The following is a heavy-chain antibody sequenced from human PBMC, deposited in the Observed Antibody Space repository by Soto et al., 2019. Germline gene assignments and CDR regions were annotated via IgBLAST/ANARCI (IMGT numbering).Heavy chain of an antibody. Sequence: GGSLRLSCAASGFTFDDYAMHWVRQAPGKGLEWVSGISWNSGSIGYADSVKGRFTISRDNAKNSLYLQMNSLRAEDTALYYCAKGYGDYPGWFDPWGQGTLVTVSS. CDR1: GFTFDDYA. V-gene: IGHV3-9*01. D-gene: IGHD4-17*01. CDR2: ISWNSGSI. CDR3: AKGYGDYPGWFDP. J-gene: IGHJ5*02.